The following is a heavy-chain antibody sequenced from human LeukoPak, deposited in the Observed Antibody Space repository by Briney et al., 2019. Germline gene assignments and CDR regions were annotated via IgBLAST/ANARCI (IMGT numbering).Heavy chain of an antibody. CDR2: IIPIFGTA. CDR1: GGTFSSYA. J-gene: IGHJ4*02. CDR3: ASNIAAAGTIFVFFDY. D-gene: IGHD6-13*01. V-gene: IGHV1-69*13. Sequence: SVKVSCKASGGTFSSYAISWVRQAPGQGLEWMGGIIPIFGTANYAQKFQGRVTITADESTSTAYMELSSRRSEDTAVYYWASNIAAAGTIFVFFDYWGQGTLVTVSS.